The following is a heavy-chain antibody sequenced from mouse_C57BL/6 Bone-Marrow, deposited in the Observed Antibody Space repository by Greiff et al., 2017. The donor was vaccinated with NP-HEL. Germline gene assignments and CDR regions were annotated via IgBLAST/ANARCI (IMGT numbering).Heavy chain of an antibody. CDR1: GYTFTNYW. CDR2: IYPGGGYT. Sequence: QVQLQQSGAELVRPGTSVKMSCKASGYTFTNYWIGWAKQRPGHGLEWIGDIYPGGGYTNYNEKFKDKATLTADKSSSTAYMQFSSLTSEDSAIYYCARLNYERYFDVWGTGTTVTVSS. CDR3: ARLNYERYFDV. J-gene: IGHJ1*03. V-gene: IGHV1-63*01. D-gene: IGHD1-1*01.